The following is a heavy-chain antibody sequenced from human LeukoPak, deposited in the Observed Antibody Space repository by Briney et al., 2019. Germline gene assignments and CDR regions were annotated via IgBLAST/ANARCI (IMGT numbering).Heavy chain of an antibody. D-gene: IGHD3-10*01. Sequence: PSETLSLTCTVSGGSISSPYWSWIRQPPGKGLEWIGYISYSGSTDYNPSLKSRVTISVDMSKTQFSLELRSVTAADTAVYYCARQGAGVPFDYWGRGTLVTVSS. V-gene: IGHV4-59*11. CDR1: GGSISSPY. J-gene: IGHJ4*02. CDR2: ISYSGST. CDR3: ARQGAGVPFDY.